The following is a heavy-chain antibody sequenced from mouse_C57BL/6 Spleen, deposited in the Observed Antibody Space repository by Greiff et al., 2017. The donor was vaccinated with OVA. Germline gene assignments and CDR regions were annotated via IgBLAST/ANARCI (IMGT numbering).Heavy chain of an antibody. V-gene: IGHV14-1*01. CDR1: GFNIKDYY. J-gene: IGHJ1*03. D-gene: IGHD3-1*01. Sequence: VQLQQSGAELVRPGASVKLSCTASGFNIKDYYMHWVKQRPEQGLEWIGRIDPEDGDTEYAPKFQGKATLTADTSSNTAALQLSILTSEDTAVYYCTTGEEGLTHWYFDVWGTGTTVTVSS. CDR2: IDPEDGDT. CDR3: TTGEEGLTHWYFDV.